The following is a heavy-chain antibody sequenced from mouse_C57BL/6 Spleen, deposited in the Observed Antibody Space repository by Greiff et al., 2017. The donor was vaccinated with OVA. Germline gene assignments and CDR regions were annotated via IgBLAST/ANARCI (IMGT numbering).Heavy chain of an antibody. Sequence: EVKLQESGPELVKPGASVKISCKASGYTFTDYYMNWVKQSHGKSLEWIGDINPNNGGTSYNQKFKGKATLTVDKSSSTAYIELRSLTSEDSAVYYCALLLRSYAMDYWGQGTSVTVSS. V-gene: IGHV1-26*01. D-gene: IGHD1-1*01. CDR2: INPNNGGT. CDR3: ALLLRSYAMDY. CDR1: GYTFTDYY. J-gene: IGHJ4*01.